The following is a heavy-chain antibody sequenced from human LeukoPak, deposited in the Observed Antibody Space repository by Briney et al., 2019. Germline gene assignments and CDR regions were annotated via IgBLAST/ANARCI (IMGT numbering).Heavy chain of an antibody. Sequence: SETLSLTCTVSGDSIRTSFWSWIRQPPRKGLEWIAYVHYSESANYNPSLKSRLTISLDTPKNQFSLKLSSVTAADTAIYFCARDRRRDLFHAFDIWGQGTTVTVSP. CDR3: ARDRRRDLFHAFDI. CDR2: VHYSESA. CDR1: GDSIRTSF. V-gene: IGHV4-59*01. J-gene: IGHJ3*02. D-gene: IGHD1-14*01.